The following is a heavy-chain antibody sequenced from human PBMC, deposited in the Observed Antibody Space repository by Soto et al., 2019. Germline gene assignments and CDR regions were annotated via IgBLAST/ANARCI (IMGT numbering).Heavy chain of an antibody. J-gene: IGHJ6*03. V-gene: IGHV3-9*01. CDR3: AKLAGTTPFEKITSSGWPPYYYYYYMDV. Sequence: GGSLRLSCAASGFTFDDYAMHWVRQAPGKGLEWVSGISWNSGSIGYADSVKGRFTISRDNAKNSLYLQMNSLRAEDTALYYCAKLAGTTPFEKITSSGWPPYYYYYYMDVWGKGTTVTVSS. CDR2: ISWNSGSI. D-gene: IGHD6-19*01. CDR1: GFTFDDYA.